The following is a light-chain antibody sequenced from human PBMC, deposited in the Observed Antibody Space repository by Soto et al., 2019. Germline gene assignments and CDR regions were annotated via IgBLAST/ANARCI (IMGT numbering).Light chain of an antibody. V-gene: IGKV3-20*01. CDR3: QHYGASPPEYT. CDR2: GAS. CDR1: QSVSSDY. J-gene: IGKJ2*01. Sequence: EIVLTQSPGTLSFSPGERATLSCRASQSVSSDYLGWYQQKAGQAPRLLIYGASRRATGIPDRFSGSGSGTDFTLTISRLEPEDFAVYYCQHYGASPPEYTFGQGTKLEIK.